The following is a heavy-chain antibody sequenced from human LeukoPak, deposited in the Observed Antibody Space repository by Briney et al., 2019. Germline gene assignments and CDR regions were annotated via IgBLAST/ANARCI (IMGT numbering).Heavy chain of an antibody. CDR3: ARQIVDNSWNNFDC. Sequence: SETLSLTCTVSGGSISRSAYYWGWISEPPGKGLEWIGSIYYSGSTYYNPSLKSRVTISVDTSKNLFSLKLSSMTAADTAVYYCARQIVDNSWNNFDCWGQGTLVTVSS. V-gene: IGHV4-39*01. J-gene: IGHJ4*02. CDR1: GGSISRSAYY. CDR2: IYYSGST. D-gene: IGHD1-1*01.